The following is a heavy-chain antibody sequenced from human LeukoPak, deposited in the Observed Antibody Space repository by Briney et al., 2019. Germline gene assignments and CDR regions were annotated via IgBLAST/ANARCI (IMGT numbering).Heavy chain of an antibody. CDR1: GFTFSSYA. V-gene: IGHV3-23*01. CDR2: ISVSGGST. J-gene: IGHJ4*02. Sequence: PGGSLRLSCAASGFTFSSYAMSWVRQAPGKGLEWVSVISVSGGSTYYADSVKGRFTISRDNSKNTLYLQMNSLRAENTAVYYCAKDRGLVATIEGFDYWGQGTLVTVSS. D-gene: IGHD5-12*01. CDR3: AKDRGLVATIEGFDY.